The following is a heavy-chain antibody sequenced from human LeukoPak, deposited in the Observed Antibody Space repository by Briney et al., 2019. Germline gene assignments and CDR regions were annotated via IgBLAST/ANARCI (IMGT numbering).Heavy chain of an antibody. Sequence: PSETLSLTCAVYGGSFSGYYWSWIRQPPGKGLEWIGEINHSGSTNYNPSLKSRVTISVDTSKNQFSLKLSSVTAADSAVYYCARVTIFGVDYYYYMDVWGKGTTVTVSS. CDR1: GGSFSGYY. J-gene: IGHJ6*03. D-gene: IGHD3-3*01. V-gene: IGHV4-34*01. CDR3: ARVTIFGVDYYYYMDV. CDR2: INHSGST.